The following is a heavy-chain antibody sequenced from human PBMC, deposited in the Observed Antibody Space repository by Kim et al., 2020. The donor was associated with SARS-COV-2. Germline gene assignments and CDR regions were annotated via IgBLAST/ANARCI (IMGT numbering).Heavy chain of an antibody. V-gene: IGHV3-53*01. Sequence: KSDSDAVKGRFTISRDNSKNTLYLQMNSLGAEDTAVYYCARDRQGLVARYWGQGTLVTVSS. CDR3: ARDRQGLVARY. J-gene: IGHJ4*02. D-gene: IGHD6-19*01. CDR2: K.